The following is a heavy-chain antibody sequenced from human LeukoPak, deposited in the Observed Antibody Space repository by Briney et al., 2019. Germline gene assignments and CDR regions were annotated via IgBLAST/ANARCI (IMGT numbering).Heavy chain of an antibody. J-gene: IGHJ5*01. Sequence: GGSLRLSCAASGFTFSSFGMRWVRQAPGKGLEWLAVISYDGSKEYYADSVKGRFTISRDNSKNTVYLQMSSLRVEETAVYYCAKEFNRALPDSWGQGTLVTAPS. CDR3: AKEFNRALPDS. D-gene: IGHD2/OR15-2a*01. CDR2: ISYDGSKE. V-gene: IGHV3-30*18. CDR1: GFTFSSFG.